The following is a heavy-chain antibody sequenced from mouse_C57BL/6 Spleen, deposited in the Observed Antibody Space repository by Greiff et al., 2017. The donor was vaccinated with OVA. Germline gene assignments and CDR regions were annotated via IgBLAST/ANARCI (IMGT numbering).Heavy chain of an antibody. Sequence: QVHVKQPGTELVKPGASVKLSCKASGYTFTSYWMHWVKQRPGQGLEWIGNINPSNGGTNYNEKFKSKATLTVDKSSSTAYMQLSSLTSEDSAVYYCARRDYGSSSFAYWGQGTLVTVSA. CDR3: ARRDYGSSSFAY. CDR2: INPSNGGT. J-gene: IGHJ3*01. V-gene: IGHV1-53*01. D-gene: IGHD1-1*01. CDR1: GYTFTSYW.